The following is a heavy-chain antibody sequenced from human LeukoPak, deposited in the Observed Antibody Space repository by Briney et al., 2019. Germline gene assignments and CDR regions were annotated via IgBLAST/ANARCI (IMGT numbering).Heavy chain of an antibody. CDR1: GFNFRAYW. V-gene: IGHV3-7*01. J-gene: IGHJ1*01. CDR3: ARGSLVVAAADAEYFQH. Sequence: PGGSLRLSCTTSGFNFRAYWMSWVLQAPGKGPEWVANIKEDGSEKYYVDSLKGRFTISRDNAKNSLYLQMNSLRTEDTAVYYCARGSLVVAAADAEYFQHWGQGTLVTVSS. CDR2: IKEDGSEK. D-gene: IGHD2-15*01.